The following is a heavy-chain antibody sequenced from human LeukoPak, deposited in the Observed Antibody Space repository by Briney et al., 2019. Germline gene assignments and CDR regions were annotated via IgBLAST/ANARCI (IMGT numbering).Heavy chain of an antibody. CDR1: GGSFSGYY. CDR2: INHSGST. CDR3: ARGHSCSSTSCYSGSFDY. J-gene: IGHJ4*02. V-gene: IGHV4-34*01. Sequence: SETLSLTCAVYGGSFSGYYWSWIRQPPGKGLEWIGEINHSGSTNYNPSLKSRVTISVDTSKNQFSLKLSSVTAADTAVYYCARGHSCSSTSCYSGSFDYWGQGTLVTVSS. D-gene: IGHD2-2*01.